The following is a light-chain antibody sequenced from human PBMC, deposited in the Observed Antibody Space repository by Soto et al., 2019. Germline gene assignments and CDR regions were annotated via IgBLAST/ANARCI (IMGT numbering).Light chain of an antibody. Sequence: QSVLTQPPSASGSPGQSVTISCTGTSSDVGGYNYASWYQQHPGKAHKLMIYEVSKRPSGVPDRFSGSKSGNTASLTVSGLQAEDEADYYCSSYAGSNNFVFGTGTKVTVL. CDR1: SSDVGGYNY. CDR3: SSYAGSNNFV. V-gene: IGLV2-8*01. CDR2: EVS. J-gene: IGLJ1*01.